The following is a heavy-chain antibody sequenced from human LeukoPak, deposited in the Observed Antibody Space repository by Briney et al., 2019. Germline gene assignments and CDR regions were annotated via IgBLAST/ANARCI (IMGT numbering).Heavy chain of an antibody. V-gene: IGHV3-30*02. J-gene: IGHJ4*02. Sequence: GGSLRLSCAASGFTFSDYGMHWVRQPPGKGLEWVAFIRYDGSDEYYADSVKGRFTISRDSSENTLYLQMNSLRAEDTAVYYCARSVSSRFTSPRRPYYFDSWGQGTLVTVSS. CDR2: IRYDGSDE. CDR3: ARSVSSRFTSPRRPYYFDS. D-gene: IGHD2-2*01. CDR1: GFTFSDYG.